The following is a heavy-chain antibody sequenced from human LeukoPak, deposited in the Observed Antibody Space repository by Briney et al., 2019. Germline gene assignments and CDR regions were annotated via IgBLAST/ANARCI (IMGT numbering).Heavy chain of an antibody. CDR1: GGSISSYY. J-gene: IGHJ4*02. D-gene: IGHD3-3*01. Sequence: SETLSLTCTVSGGSISSYYWSWIRQPPGKGLEWIGYIYYSGSTNYNPSLKSRVTISVDTSKNQFSLKLSSVTAADTAVYYCARVVSYWDFWSGYYTNYYFDYWGQGTLVTVSS. CDR3: ARVVSYWDFWSGYYTNYYFDY. CDR2: IYYSGST. V-gene: IGHV4-59*01.